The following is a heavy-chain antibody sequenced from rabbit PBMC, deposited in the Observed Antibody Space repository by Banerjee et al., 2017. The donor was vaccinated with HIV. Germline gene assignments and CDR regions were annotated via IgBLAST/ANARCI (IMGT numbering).Heavy chain of an antibody. Sequence: QEQLVESGGGLVQPEGSLTLTCTASGFTISSRYYMCWVRQAPGKGLEWSACIYAGSGSTYYANWAKGRFTISKTSSTTVTLQMTSLTAADTATYFCARDAGNTGYSDHFNLWGQGPLVTVS. CDR1: GFTISSRYY. CDR3: ARDAGNTGYSDHFNL. D-gene: IGHD7-1*01. J-gene: IGHJ4*01. CDR2: IYAGSGST. V-gene: IGHV1S45*01.